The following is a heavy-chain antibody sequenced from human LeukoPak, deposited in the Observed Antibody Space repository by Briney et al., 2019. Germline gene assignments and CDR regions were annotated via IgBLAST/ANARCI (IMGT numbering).Heavy chain of an antibody. J-gene: IGHJ4*02. CDR2: MNPYSGGT. CDR1: GYIFTGYY. Sequence: ASVKVSCQASGYIFTGYYMHWVRQAPGQGLEWMGWMNPYSGGTNYAQKFQGRVTMTRDTSITTAYMEMSRLRSDDTALYYCARSPHILTGENFDYWGQGTLVTVSS. CDR3: ARSPHILTGENFDY. D-gene: IGHD3-9*01. V-gene: IGHV1-2*02.